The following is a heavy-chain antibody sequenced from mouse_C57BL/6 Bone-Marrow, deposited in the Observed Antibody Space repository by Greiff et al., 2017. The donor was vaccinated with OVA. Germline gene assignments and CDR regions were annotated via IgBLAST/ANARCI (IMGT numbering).Heavy chain of an antibody. D-gene: IGHD2-3*01. V-gene: IGHV1-81*01. CDR1: GYTFTSYG. CDR2: IYPRSGNT. Sequence: QVQLKQSGAELARPGASVKLSCKASGYTFTSYGISWVKQRTGQGLEWIGEIYPRSGNTYYNEKFKGKATLTADKSSSTAYMELRSLTSEDSAVYFCARDGPYGFAYWGQGTLVTVSA. J-gene: IGHJ3*01. CDR3: ARDGPYGFAY.